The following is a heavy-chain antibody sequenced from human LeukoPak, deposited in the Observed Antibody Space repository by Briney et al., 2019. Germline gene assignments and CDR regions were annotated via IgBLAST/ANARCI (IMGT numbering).Heavy chain of an antibody. CDR3: ARHAYYDFWSGFNADTYYFDY. CDR1: GGSFSGYY. V-gene: IGHV4-59*08. CDR2: IYYSGST. Sequence: SETLSLTCAVYGGSFSGYYWSWIRQPPGKGLEWIGYIYYSGSTNYNPSLKSRVTISVDTSKNQFSLKLSSVTAADTAVYYCARHAYYDFWSGFNADTYYFDYWGQGTLVTVSS. J-gene: IGHJ4*02. D-gene: IGHD3-3*01.